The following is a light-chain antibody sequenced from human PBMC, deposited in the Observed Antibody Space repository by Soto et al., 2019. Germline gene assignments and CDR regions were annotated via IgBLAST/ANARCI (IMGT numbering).Light chain of an antibody. J-gene: IGLJ1*01. V-gene: IGLV1-44*01. Sequence: QPVLTQPPSASGTPGQRVTISCSGSSSSIGSNSVNWYQQLPRTAPKVLIYTNNQRPSGVPDRFSGYKSGTSASLAISGLQSEDEADYYCAAWDGSVNVYVFGTGSKLTV. CDR2: TNN. CDR1: SSSIGSNS. CDR3: AAWDGSVNVYV.